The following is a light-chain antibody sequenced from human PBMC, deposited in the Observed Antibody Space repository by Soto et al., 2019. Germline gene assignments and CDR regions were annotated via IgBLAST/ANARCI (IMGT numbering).Light chain of an antibody. J-gene: IGKJ1*01. CDR2: KAS. CDR1: QTISSW. CDR3: QHYNSYSEA. Sequence: DIQMTQSPSTLSASVGERVTTTCRASQTISSWLAWYQQKPGKAPKLLIYKASTLKSGVPSRFSGSGSGTEFTLTISSLQPDDFATYYCQHYNSYSEAFGQGTKVDIK. V-gene: IGKV1-5*03.